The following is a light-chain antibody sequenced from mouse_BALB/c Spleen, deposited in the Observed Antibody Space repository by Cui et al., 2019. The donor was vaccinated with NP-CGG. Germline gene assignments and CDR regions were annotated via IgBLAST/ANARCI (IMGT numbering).Light chain of an antibody. V-gene: IGLV1*01. Sequence: QAVVTPESALTTSPGAIVTLTCRSSTGAVTTSNYANWVQEKPDHLFTGLIGGTNNRAPGVPARFSGSLIGDKAALTITGAQTEDEAIYFCALWYSNHWVFGGGTKLTVL. CDR3: ALWYSNHWV. J-gene: IGLJ1*01. CDR2: GTN. CDR1: TGAVTTSNY.